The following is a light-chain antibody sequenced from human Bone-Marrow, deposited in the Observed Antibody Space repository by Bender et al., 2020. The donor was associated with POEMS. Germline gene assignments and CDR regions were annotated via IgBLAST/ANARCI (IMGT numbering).Light chain of an antibody. CDR1: DLGDKY. V-gene: IGLV3-1*01. CDR3: PAWDTYSVL. Sequence: SYEVTQPPSVSVSPGQTASITCSGDDLGDKYVAWYQQKPGQSPVLVIYQDTKRPSGIPERFSGSNSGNTATLTISGTQAMDAPDYHCPAWDTYSVLFCGVTKLTVL. CDR2: QDT. J-gene: IGLJ2*01.